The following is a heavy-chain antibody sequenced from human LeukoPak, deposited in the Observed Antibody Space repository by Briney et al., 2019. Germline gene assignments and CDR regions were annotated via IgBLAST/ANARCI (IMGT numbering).Heavy chain of an antibody. J-gene: IGHJ4*02. CDR1: GYTFTGYY. CDR3: ASRPDQHLLYYFDY. CDR2: INPNSGGT. D-gene: IGHD2-15*01. Sequence: EASVKVSCKASGYTFTGYYMHWARQAPGQGLEWMGWINPNSGGTKYAQKFQGRVTMTSDASISTAYMELSSLRSDDTAVYYCASRPDQHLLYYFDYWGQGALVTVSS. V-gene: IGHV1-2*02.